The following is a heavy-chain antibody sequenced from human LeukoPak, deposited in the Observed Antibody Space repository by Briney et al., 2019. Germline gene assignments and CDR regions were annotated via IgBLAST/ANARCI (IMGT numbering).Heavy chain of an antibody. D-gene: IGHD2-21*02. CDR2: ISGSGGST. Sequence: PGGSLRLSCAASGFTFSSYAMSWVRQAPGKGLEWVSAISGSGGSTYYADSVKGRFTISRDNSKNTLYLQMNSLRAEDTAVYYCAKDRPPDIVVVTASDYWGQGTLVTVSS. V-gene: IGHV3-23*01. CDR3: AKDRPPDIVVVTASDY. J-gene: IGHJ4*02. CDR1: GFTFSSYA.